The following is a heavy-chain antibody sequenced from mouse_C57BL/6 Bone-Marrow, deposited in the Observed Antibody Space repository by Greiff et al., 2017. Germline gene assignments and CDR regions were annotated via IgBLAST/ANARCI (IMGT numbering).Heavy chain of an antibody. V-gene: IGHV5-12*01. J-gene: IGHJ4*01. CDR2: ISNGGGST. CDR1: GFTFSDYY. Sequence: EVQLVESGGGLVQPGGSLKLSCAASGFTFSDYYMYWVRQTPEQRLEWVAYISNGGGSTYYPDTVKGRFTISRDNAKNTLYLQMSRLKSEDTAMYYGARQSDWDALYYAMDYWGQGTSVTVSS. CDR3: ARQSDWDALYYAMDY. D-gene: IGHD4-1*01.